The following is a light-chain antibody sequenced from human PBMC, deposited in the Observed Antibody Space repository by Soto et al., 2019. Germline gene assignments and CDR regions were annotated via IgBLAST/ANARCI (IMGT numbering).Light chain of an antibody. V-gene: IGKV4-1*01. Sequence: DIVMTQSPDSRAVSLGERATISCKSSQSVLNRSNNKNYLTWYQQKPGQPPKLLISWASTRESGVPDRFSGSGSGTDFTLTIGSLQAEDVAVYHCQQYYSTPYTFGQGTKLEIK. CDR2: WAS. CDR1: QSVLNRSNNKNY. CDR3: QQYYSTPYT. J-gene: IGKJ2*01.